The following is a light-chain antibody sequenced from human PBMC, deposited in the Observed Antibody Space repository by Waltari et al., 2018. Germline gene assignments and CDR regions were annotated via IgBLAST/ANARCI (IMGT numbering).Light chain of an antibody. J-gene: IGLJ3*02. Sequence: QLVLTQSPSASASLGASVKLTCTLSSEHTRYAIPWYQQQPEKGPRDLMHVSGDGSHTKGDGIPDRFSGSSSGAERYLTISSLQSEDEADYYCQSWGTGIWVFGGGTKLTVL. V-gene: IGLV4-69*01. CDR3: QSWGTGIWV. CDR1: SEHTRYA. CDR2: VSGDGSH.